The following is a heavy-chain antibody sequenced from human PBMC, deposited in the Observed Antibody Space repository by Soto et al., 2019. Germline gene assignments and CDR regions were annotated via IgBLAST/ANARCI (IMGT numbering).Heavy chain of an antibody. CDR1: GFTFSSYS. Sequence: GGSLRLSCAASGFTFSSYSMNWVRQAPGKGLEWVSYISSSSSTIYYAESEKGRFTISRDNAKNSLFLQMNSLRSEDTAVYYCARDPPRVGGYLIGTQALDYWGQGTLVTVSS. CDR2: ISSSSSTI. J-gene: IGHJ4*02. CDR3: ARDPPRVGGYLIGTQALDY. D-gene: IGHD3-22*01. V-gene: IGHV3-48*01.